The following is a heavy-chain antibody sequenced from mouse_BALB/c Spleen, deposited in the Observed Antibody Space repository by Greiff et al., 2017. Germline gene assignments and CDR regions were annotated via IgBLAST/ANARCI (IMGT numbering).Heavy chain of an antibody. J-gene: IGHJ4*01. CDR2: IDPENGDT. V-gene: IGHV14-4*02. CDR3: NYYYGAMDY. D-gene: IGHD1-1*01. CDR1: GFNIKDYY. Sequence: EVQLQQSGAELVRSGASVKLSCTASGFNIKDYYMHWVKQRPEQGLEWIGWIDPENGDTEYAPKFQGKATMTADTSSNTAYLQLSSLTSEDTAVYYCNYYYGAMDYWGQGTSVTVSS.